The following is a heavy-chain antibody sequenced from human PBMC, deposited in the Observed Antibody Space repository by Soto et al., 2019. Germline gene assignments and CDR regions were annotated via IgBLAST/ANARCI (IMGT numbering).Heavy chain of an antibody. V-gene: IGHV4-59*01. CDR3: ARGSAAIMVD. Sequence: SETLSLTCTVSGGSISSYYWSWLRQPPGKGLEWIGYIYYSGSTNYNPSLKSRVTISVDTSKNQFSLKLSSVTAADTAVYYCARGSAAIMVDWGQGTLVTVSS. D-gene: IGHD2-2*01. CDR1: GGSISSYY. J-gene: IGHJ4*02. CDR2: IYYSGST.